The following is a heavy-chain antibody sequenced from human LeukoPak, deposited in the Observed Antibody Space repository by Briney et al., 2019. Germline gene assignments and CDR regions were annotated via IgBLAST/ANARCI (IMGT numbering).Heavy chain of an antibody. CDR3: ARDPHCSGGSCYSGNGRFDP. CDR2: ISSSSSYI. Sequence: PGGSLRLSCAASGFTFSSYSMNLVRQAPGKGLEWVSSISSSSSYIYYADSVKGRFTISRDNAKNSLYLQMNSLRAEDTAVYYCARDPHCSGGSCYSGNGRFDPWGQGTLVTVSS. V-gene: IGHV3-21*01. J-gene: IGHJ5*02. D-gene: IGHD2-15*01. CDR1: GFTFSSYS.